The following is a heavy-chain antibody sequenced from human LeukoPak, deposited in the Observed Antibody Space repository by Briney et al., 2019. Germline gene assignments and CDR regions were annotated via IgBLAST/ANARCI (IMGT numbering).Heavy chain of an antibody. Sequence: PGGSLRLSCATSGFTFSSYAMSWVRQAPGKGLEWDSAISGSGGSTYYADSVKGRFTISRDNSKNTLYLQMNSLRAEDTAVYYCAKDGGSYYPPDAFDIWGQGTMVTVSS. V-gene: IGHV3-23*01. CDR1: GFTFSSYA. CDR2: ISGSGGST. CDR3: AKDGGSYYPPDAFDI. D-gene: IGHD1-26*01. J-gene: IGHJ3*02.